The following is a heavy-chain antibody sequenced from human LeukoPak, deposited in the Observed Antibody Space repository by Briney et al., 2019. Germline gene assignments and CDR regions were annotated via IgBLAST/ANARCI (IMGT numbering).Heavy chain of an antibody. V-gene: IGHV3-53*01. CDR1: GFTVSSNY. J-gene: IGHJ4*02. D-gene: IGHD2-2*01. CDR3: ASHCSSTSCYSAPYSFDY. Sequence: GGSLRLSCAASGFTVSSNYMSWVRLAPGKGLEWVSVIYSGGSTYYADSVKGRFTISRDNSKNTLYLQMNSLRAEDTAVYYCASHCSSTSCYSAPYSFDYWGQGTLVTVSS. CDR2: IYSGGST.